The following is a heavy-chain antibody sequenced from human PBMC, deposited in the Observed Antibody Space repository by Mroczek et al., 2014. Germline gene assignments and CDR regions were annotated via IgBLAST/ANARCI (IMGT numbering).Heavy chain of an antibody. CDR1: GYTFTGYY. V-gene: IGHV1-8*02. D-gene: IGHD3-3*01. Sequence: QVQLVQSGAEVKKPGASVKVSCKASGYTFTGYYMHWVRQAPGQGLEWMGWMNPNSGNTGYAQKFQGRVTMTRNTSISTAYMELSSLRSEDTAVYYCARGLPDFWSGNSRSRYFDYWGQGTLVTVSS. CDR3: ARGLPDFWSGNSRSRYFDY. J-gene: IGHJ4*02. CDR2: MNPNSGNT.